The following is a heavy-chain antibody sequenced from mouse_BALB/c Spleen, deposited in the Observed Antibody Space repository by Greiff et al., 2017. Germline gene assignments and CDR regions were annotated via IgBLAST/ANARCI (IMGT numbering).Heavy chain of an antibody. Sequence: QVQLQQPGAELVKPGASVKLSCKASGYTFTSYYMYWVKQRPGQGLEWIGGINPSNGGTNFNEKFKSKATLTVDKSSSTAYMQFSSLTSEDSAVYYCTRSGNYDWYFDVWGAGTTVTVSS. V-gene: IGHV1S81*02. J-gene: IGHJ1*01. D-gene: IGHD2-1*01. CDR3: TRSGNYDWYFDV. CDR1: GYTFTSYY. CDR2: INPSNGGT.